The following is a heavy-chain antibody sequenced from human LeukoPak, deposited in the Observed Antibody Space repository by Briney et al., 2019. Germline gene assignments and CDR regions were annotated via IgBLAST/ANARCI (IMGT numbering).Heavy chain of an antibody. D-gene: IGHD3-10*01. J-gene: IGHJ4*02. CDR3: AREDTRYYYGSGSLTLDY. CDR2: IYTSGST. Sequence: SQTLSLTCTVSGGSISSGSYYWSWIRQPAGKGLEWIGRIYTSGSTNYNPSLKSRVTISVDTSKNQFSLKLSSVTAADTAVYYCAREDTRYYYGSGSLTLDYWGQGILVTVSS. CDR1: GGSISSGSYY. V-gene: IGHV4-61*02.